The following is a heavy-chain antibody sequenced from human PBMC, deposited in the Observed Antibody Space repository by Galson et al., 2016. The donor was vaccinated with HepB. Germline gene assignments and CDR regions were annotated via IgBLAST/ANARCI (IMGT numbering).Heavy chain of an antibody. J-gene: IGHJ6*02. D-gene: IGHD3-9*01. CDR2: IIPLFGAA. V-gene: IGHV1-69*13. CDR3: ARNGAYYNILTDYSNLYQYYYYGMDV. CDR1: GGTFNSYA. Sequence: SVKVSCKASGGTFNSYAVSWVRQAPGQGLEWMGGIIPLFGAANYAQKFQDRVTITADESTGTAYMEVSSLRSEDTAVYYCARNGAYYNILTDYSNLYQYYYYGMDVWGQGTTVTVSS.